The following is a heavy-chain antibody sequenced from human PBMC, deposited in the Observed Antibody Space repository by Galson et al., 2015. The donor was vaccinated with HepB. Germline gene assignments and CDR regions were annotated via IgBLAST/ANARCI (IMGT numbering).Heavy chain of an antibody. J-gene: IGHJ2*01. V-gene: IGHV3-30*04. D-gene: IGHD4-17*01. CDR2: ISFDGRDA. CDR3: ARHGVNYGDYVWYSDV. CDR1: GFTFAKFP. Sequence: SLRLSCAASGFTFAKFPMHWVRQAPGRGLEWLTFISFDGRDAYYADSVKGRFTVSRDNSQNMLYLQMDNLRIEDSAVYFCARHGVNYGDYVWYSDVWGRGTQVTVS.